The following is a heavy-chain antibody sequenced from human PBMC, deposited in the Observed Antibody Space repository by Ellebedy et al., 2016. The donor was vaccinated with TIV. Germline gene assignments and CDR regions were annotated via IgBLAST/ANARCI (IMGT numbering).Heavy chain of an antibody. V-gene: IGHV3-48*02. D-gene: IGHD3-3*01. J-gene: IGHJ4*02. Sequence: GESLKISCAASGFTFSSYSMNWVRQAPGTGLDRASYISSSSSTIYYADSVKGRFTISRDNAKNSLYLQMKTMRDEDTAVYYCQRDEAEVGATFFGYWGQGTLVTVSS. CDR3: QRDEAEVGATFFGY. CDR1: GFTFSSYS. CDR2: ISSSSSTI.